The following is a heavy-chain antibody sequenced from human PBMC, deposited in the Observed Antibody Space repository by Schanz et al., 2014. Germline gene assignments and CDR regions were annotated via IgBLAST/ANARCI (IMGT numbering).Heavy chain of an antibody. D-gene: IGHD5-18*01. CDR2: VSRSTPDI. J-gene: IGHJ2*01. V-gene: IGHV3-48*01. CDR1: GFTFSSYS. CDR3: GRAGTGMAGWYFEL. Sequence: EVQLVESGGGWVQPGGSLRLSCAASGFTFSSYSMNWVRQAPGKGLEWVSYVSRSTPDIYYADSVKGRFTMSRDNSKNTLFLQMSSLRVDDMAVYYCGRAGTGMAGWYFELWGRGTLXTVSS.